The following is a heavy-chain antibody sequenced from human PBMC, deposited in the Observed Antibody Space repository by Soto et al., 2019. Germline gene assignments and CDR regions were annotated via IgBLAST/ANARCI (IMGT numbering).Heavy chain of an antibody. CDR2: ISYDGSNK. CDR3: ARDIRELGSYDYDSDFYYNYYYDMDV. J-gene: IGHJ6*02. D-gene: IGHD5-12*01. CDR1: GFTFSSYA. V-gene: IGHV3-30-3*01. Sequence: QVQLVESGGGVVQPGRSLRLSCAASGFTFSSYAMHWVRQAPGKGLEWVAVISYDGSNKYYADSVKGRFTISRDNSKNTLYLQMNSLRAEDTAVYYCARDIRELGSYDYDSDFYYNYYYDMDVWGQGTTVTVSS.